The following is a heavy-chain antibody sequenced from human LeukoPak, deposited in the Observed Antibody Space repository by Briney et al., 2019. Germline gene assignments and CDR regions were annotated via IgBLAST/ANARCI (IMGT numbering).Heavy chain of an antibody. CDR3: AIGGDPAGKYYYYYYMDV. CDR2: ISANNGNT. J-gene: IGHJ6*03. V-gene: IGHV1-18*01. CDR1: GGTFSSYA. D-gene: IGHD6-19*01. Sequence: ASVKVSCKASGGTFSSYAISWVRQAPGQGLEWIGWISANNGNTNYAQKLQGRVTMTTNTSTSTAYMELRSLRSDDTAVYYCAIGGDPAGKYYYYYYMDVWGKGTTVTISS.